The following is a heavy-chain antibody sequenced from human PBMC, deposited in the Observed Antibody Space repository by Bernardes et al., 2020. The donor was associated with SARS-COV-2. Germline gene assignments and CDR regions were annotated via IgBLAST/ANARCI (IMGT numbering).Heavy chain of an antibody. CDR1: GYTFTSYA. D-gene: IGHD2-21*02. J-gene: IGHJ3*02. CDR2: INTNTGNP. CDR3: ARVLRTRYCGGDCSAFDI. Sequence: ASVKVSCKASGYTFTSYAMNWVRQAPGQGLEWMGWINTNTGNPTYDQGFTGRFVFSLDTSVSTAYLQISSLKAEDTAVYYRARVLRTRYCGGDCSAFDIWGQGTMVTVSS. V-gene: IGHV7-4-1*02.